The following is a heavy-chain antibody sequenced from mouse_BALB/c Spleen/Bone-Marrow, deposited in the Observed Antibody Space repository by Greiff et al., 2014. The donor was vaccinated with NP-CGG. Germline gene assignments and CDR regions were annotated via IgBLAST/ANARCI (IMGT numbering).Heavy chain of an antibody. V-gene: IGHV5-6*01. Sequence: EVHLVESGGDLVKPGGSLKLSCAASGFTFSSYGMSWGRQTPDKRLEWVATISSGGSNTYYPDSVKGRFTISRDNAKNTLYLQMRSLKSEDTAMYYCARHQRYYAMDYWGQGTSVTVSS. CDR3: ARHQRYYAMDY. J-gene: IGHJ4*01. CDR1: GFTFSSYG. CDR2: ISSGGSNT.